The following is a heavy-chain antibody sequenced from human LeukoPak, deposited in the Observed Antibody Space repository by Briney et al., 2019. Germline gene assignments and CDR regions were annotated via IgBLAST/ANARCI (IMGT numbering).Heavy chain of an antibody. J-gene: IGHJ4*02. D-gene: IGHD5-18*01. CDR3: ARRRSKDSFSVWGY. V-gene: IGHV4-61*02. Sequence: PSETLSLTCTVSGGSVNSGNYYWTWIRQPAGKRLEWIGRIYTNGSTNYNPSLKSRVTISIDASKNQFSLRLSSVTAADTAVYYCARRRSKDSFSVWGYWGQGTLVTVSS. CDR1: GGSVNSGNYY. CDR2: IYTNGST.